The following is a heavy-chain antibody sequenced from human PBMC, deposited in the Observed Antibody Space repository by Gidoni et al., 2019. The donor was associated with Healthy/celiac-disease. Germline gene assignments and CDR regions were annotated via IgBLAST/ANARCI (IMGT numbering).Heavy chain of an antibody. J-gene: IGHJ4*01. CDR2: ISSSSSYI. CDR1: GFTFSSYS. CDR3: ARAGGYSGYGPTYY. V-gene: IGHV3-21*01. D-gene: IGHD5-12*01. Sequence: EVQLVESGGGLVKPGGSLRLSCAASGFTFSSYSMNWVRQAPGKGLEWVSSISSSSSYIYYADSVKGRFTISRDNAKNSLYLQMNSLRAEDTAVYYCARAGGYSGYGPTYYWGQGTLVTVSS.